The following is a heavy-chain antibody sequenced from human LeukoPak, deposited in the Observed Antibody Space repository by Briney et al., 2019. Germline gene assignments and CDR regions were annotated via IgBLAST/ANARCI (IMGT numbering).Heavy chain of an antibody. J-gene: IGHJ4*02. CDR3: ARGPYYYDSSGYHYTSPTD. CDR1: GFTFRSYA. CDR2: ISGSGGNT. Sequence: GGSLRLSCAASGFTFRSYAMSWVRQAPGKGLEWVSGISGSGGNTYNADSVKGRFTISRDSAKNTLYLQMNSLRAEDTAVYYCARGPYYYDSSGYHYTSPTDWGQGTLVTVSS. V-gene: IGHV3-23*01. D-gene: IGHD3-22*01.